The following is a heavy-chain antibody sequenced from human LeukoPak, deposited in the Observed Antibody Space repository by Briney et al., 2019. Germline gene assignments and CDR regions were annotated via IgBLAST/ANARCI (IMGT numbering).Heavy chain of an antibody. CDR1: GFTFNKYW. D-gene: IGHD6-13*01. CDR2: IKQDGSDK. Sequence: GGSLRLSCAASGFTFNKYWMTWVRQAPGKGLEWVANIKQDGSDKHYVSSVKGRFTISRDNSKNTLYLQMNSLRAEDTAVYYCAKVRSRIAAAGTSVYYFDYWGQGTLVTVSS. V-gene: IGHV3-7*03. J-gene: IGHJ4*02. CDR3: AKVRSRIAAAGTSVYYFDY.